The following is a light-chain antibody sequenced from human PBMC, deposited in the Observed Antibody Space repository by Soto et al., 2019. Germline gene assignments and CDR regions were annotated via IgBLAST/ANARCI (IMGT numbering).Light chain of an antibody. CDR3: QHYNNCPRT. V-gene: IGKV3-15*01. CDR2: GAS. Sequence: EIVMTQSPATLSVSPGERATLSCRASQSVSSNLAWYLQKPGQAPRLLIYGASTRATGIPARFSGSGSGTEFTLTISILQSEHFAVYYCQHYNNCPRTFGRGTKVEIK. J-gene: IGKJ1*01. CDR1: QSVSSN.